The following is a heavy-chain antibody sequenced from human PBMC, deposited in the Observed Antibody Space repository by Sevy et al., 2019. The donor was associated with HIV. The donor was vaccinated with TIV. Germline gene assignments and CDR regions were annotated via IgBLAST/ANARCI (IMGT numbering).Heavy chain of an antibody. D-gene: IGHD4-17*01. CDR1: GFTFSSYA. CDR2: ISYDGSNK. Sequence: GGSPRLSCAASGFTFSSYAMHWVRQAPGKGLDGVAVISYDGSNKYYADSVKGRFTISRDNSKNTLYLQMNSLRAEDTAVYYCARTDYGDYLQFFDYWGQGTLVTVSS. J-gene: IGHJ4*02. CDR3: ARTDYGDYLQFFDY. V-gene: IGHV3-30-3*01.